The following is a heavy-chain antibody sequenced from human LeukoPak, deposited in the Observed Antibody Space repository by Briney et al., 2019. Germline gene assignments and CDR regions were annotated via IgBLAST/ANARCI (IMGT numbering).Heavy chain of an antibody. J-gene: IGHJ4*02. CDR1: GYTLTELS. V-gene: IGHV1-46*01. CDR2: INPSGGST. D-gene: IGHD3-22*01. CDR3: ARDSGYYYDSSGYYLVY. Sequence: ASVKVSCKVSGYTLTELSMHWVRQAPGQGLEWMGIINPSGGSTSYAQKFQGRVTMTRDMSTSTVYMELSSLRSEDTAVYYCARDSGYYYDSSGYYLVYWGQGTLVTVSS.